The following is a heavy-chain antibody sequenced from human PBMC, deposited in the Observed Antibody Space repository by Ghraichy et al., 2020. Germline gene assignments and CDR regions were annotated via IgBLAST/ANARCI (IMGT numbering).Heavy chain of an antibody. CDR2: IYSGGST. D-gene: IGHD6-19*01. J-gene: IGHJ6*02. CDR3: ARDGWSNYYYGMDV. CDR1: GFTVSSNY. V-gene: IGHV3-53*01. Sequence: GGSLRLSCAASGFTVSSNYMSWVRQAPGKGLEWVSVIYSGGSTYYADSVKGRFTISRDNSKNTLYLQMNSLRAEDTAVYYCARDGWSNYYYGMDVWGQGTTVTVSS.